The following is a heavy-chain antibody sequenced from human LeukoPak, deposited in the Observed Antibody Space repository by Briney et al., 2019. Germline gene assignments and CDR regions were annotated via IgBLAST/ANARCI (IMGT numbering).Heavy chain of an antibody. Sequence: SETLSLTCTVSGGSISSYYWSWIRQPPGKGLEWIGYIYTSGSTNYNPSLKSRVTISVDTSKNQFSLKLSSVTAADTAVYYCARLGGDILTGYNWFDPWGQGTLVTVSS. D-gene: IGHD3-9*01. CDR1: GGSISSYY. J-gene: IGHJ5*02. CDR3: ARLGGDILTGYNWFDP. CDR2: IYTSGST. V-gene: IGHV4-4*09.